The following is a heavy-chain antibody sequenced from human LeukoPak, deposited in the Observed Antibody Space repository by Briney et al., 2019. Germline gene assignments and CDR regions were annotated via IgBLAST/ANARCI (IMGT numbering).Heavy chain of an antibody. Sequence: SETLSLTWTVSGXSISSYYGSWIRQPPGKGLEWIGYVYYTGSTTYNPSLKSRVTISVDTSKNQFSLKLTSVTAADTAVYYCARGAAAMVRGVIIPYFDFWGQGILVTVSS. CDR1: GXSISSYY. CDR2: VYYTGST. CDR3: ARGAAAMVRGVIIPYFDF. V-gene: IGHV4-59*08. J-gene: IGHJ4*02. D-gene: IGHD3-10*01.